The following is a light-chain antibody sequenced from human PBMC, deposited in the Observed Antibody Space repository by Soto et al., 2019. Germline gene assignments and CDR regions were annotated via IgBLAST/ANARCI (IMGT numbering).Light chain of an antibody. J-gene: IGKJ2*01. CDR2: GAS. Sequence: EIVLTQSPGTLSFSPGERATLSCRASQSVSSSYLAWYQQKPGQAPRLLIYGASSRATGIPDRFSGSGSGTDFPLTISRLEPEDFTVYYCQQYGSSPAWSFGQGTKLEIK. CDR1: QSVSSSY. V-gene: IGKV3-20*01. CDR3: QQYGSSPAWS.